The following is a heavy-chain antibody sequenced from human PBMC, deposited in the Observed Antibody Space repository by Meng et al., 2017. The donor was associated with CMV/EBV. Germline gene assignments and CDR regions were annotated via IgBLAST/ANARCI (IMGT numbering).Heavy chain of an antibody. CDR2: INPSGGST. J-gene: IGHJ4*02. CDR3: AREGEGVVAATPHFDY. V-gene: IGHV1-46*01. D-gene: IGHD2-15*01. CDR1: GGHVSSYA. Sequence: VQLVQSGAEAEKPGSPGKVSCKASGGHVSSYAISWVRQAPGQGLEWMGIINPSGGSTSYAQKFQGRVTMTRDTSTSTVYMELSSLRSEDTAVYYCAREGEGVVAATPHFDYWGQGTLVTVSS.